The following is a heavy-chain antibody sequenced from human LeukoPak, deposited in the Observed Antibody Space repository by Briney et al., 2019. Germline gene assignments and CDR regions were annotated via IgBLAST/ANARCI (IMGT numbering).Heavy chain of an antibody. CDR3: AGLRSRAFDI. V-gene: IGHV4-59*08. CDR1: GGSTISHY. CDR2: TYYTGTT. J-gene: IGHJ3*02. Sequence: PSETLSLTCTVSGGSTISHYWSWLRQPPGKGLEWITYTYYTGTTNYNPSLKSRVTITIDTSKNQCSLRLNSVTAADTAVYYCAGLRSRAFDIWGPGTMVSASS. D-gene: IGHD6-6*01.